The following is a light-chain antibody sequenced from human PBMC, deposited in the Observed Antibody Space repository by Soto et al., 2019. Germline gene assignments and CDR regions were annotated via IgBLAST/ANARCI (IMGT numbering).Light chain of an antibody. Sequence: QPVLTQSPSVSASLGASVKLTCTLSSGHSSYAIAWHQQQPEKGPRYLMKLSSDGSHSKGDGIPDRFSGSSSGAERYLTISSLQSEDEADYYCQTWDIGARVVFGGGTQLTVL. V-gene: IGLV4-69*01. CDR3: QTWDIGARVV. J-gene: IGLJ2*01. CDR1: SGHSSYA. CDR2: LSSDGSH.